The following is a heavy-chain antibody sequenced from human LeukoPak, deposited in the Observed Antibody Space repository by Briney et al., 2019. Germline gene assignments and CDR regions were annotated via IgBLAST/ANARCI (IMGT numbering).Heavy chain of an antibody. Sequence: SETLSLTCTVSGGSISSYYWSWIRQPPGKGLEWIGYIYYSGSTNYNPSLKSRVTISVDTSKNQFSLKLSSVTAADTAVYYCASRLRWDLGAFDIWGQGTMVTVSS. D-gene: IGHD4-23*01. V-gene: IGHV4-59*08. J-gene: IGHJ3*02. CDR3: ASRLRWDLGAFDI. CDR1: GGSISSYY. CDR2: IYYSGST.